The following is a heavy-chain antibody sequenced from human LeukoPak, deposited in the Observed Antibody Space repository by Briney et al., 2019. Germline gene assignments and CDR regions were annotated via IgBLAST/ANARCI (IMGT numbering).Heavy chain of an antibody. CDR3: ARVSHVVVAATGVYGMDV. V-gene: IGHV4-34*01. CDR1: GGSFSGYY. CDR2: INHSGST. J-gene: IGHJ6*02. D-gene: IGHD2-15*01. Sequence: SETLSLTCAVYGGSFSGYYWSWIRQPPGKGLEWIREINHSGSTNYNPSLKSRVTISVDTSKNQFSLKLSSVTAADTAVYYCARVSHVVVAATGVYGMDVWGQGTTVTVSS.